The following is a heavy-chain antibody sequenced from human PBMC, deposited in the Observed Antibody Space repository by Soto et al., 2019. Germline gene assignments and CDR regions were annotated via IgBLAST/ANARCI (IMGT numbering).Heavy chain of an antibody. V-gene: IGHV3-30*18. Sequence: GGSLRLSCAASGFTFSSYGMHWVRQAPGKGLEWVAVISYDGSNKYYADSVKGRFTISRDNSKNTLYLQMNSLRAEDTAVYYCAKSVRIVGAPKVYYGMDVWGQGTTVT. CDR3: AKSVRIVGAPKVYYGMDV. CDR1: GFTFSSYG. CDR2: ISYDGSNK. D-gene: IGHD1-26*01. J-gene: IGHJ6*02.